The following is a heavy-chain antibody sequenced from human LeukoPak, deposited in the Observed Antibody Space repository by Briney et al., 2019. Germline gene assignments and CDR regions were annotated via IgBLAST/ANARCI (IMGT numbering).Heavy chain of an antibody. CDR1: GFTFSSYG. Sequence: SGGSLRPSCAASGFTFSSYGMHWVRQAPGKGLEWVAVIWYDGSNKYYADSVKGRFTISRDNSKNTLYLQMNSLRAEDTAVYYCASDGTEDAFDIWGQGTMVTVSS. D-gene: IGHD1-14*01. V-gene: IGHV3-33*01. CDR2: IWYDGSNK. J-gene: IGHJ3*02. CDR3: ASDGTEDAFDI.